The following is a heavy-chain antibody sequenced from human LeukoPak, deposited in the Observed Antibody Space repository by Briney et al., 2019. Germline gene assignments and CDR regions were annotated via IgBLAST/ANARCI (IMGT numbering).Heavy chain of an antibody. CDR3: ARGDSGYSSSWLDDYYYYMDV. Sequence: SETLSLTCTVSGGSISSSSYYWGWIRQPPGKGLEWIGSIYYSGSTYYNPSLKSRVTISVDKSKNQFSLKLSSVTAADTAVYYCARGDSGYSSSWLDDYYYYMDVWGKGTTVTVSS. D-gene: IGHD6-13*01. CDR2: IYYSGST. J-gene: IGHJ6*03. V-gene: IGHV4-39*07. CDR1: GGSISSSSYY.